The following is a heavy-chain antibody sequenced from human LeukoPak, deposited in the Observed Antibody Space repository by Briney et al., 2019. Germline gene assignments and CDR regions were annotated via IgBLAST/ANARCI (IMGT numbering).Heavy chain of an antibody. J-gene: IGHJ5*02. CDR2: INPSGGST. D-gene: IGHD2-2*02. V-gene: IGHV1-46*01. CDR1: GYSFTIYC. CDR3: ARALCSRTSCYRNWFDP. Sequence: ASVTLSRKSAGYSFTIYCMHRIRLAHGQGIGRMGIINPSGGSTSYAQKFQGRVTMTRDMSTSTVYMELSSLRSEDTAVYYCARALCSRTSCYRNWFDPWGQGTLVTVSS.